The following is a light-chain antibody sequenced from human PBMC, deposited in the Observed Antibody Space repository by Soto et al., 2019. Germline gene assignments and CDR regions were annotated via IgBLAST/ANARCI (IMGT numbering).Light chain of an antibody. V-gene: IGKV3-11*01. Sequence: EIVLTQSPATLSSSPGETATLSCRASQYVGTRLAWYQHKPGQAPRLLNYYTSNRATGIPARFSGSGSGTDFTLTINSLAPEDFAIYYCHQRQSWPRTFGQGTKVDIK. CDR2: YTS. CDR1: QYVGTR. CDR3: HQRQSWPRT. J-gene: IGKJ1*01.